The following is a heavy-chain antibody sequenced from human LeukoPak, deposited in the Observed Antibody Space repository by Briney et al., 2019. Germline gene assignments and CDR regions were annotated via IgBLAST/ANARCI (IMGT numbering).Heavy chain of an antibody. V-gene: IGHV1-8*01. CDR3: ARGRRFKGYFDY. CDR2: MNPNSGNT. Sequence: ASVKVSCKASGYTFTSYDINWVRQATGQGLEWMGWMNPNSGNTGYARKFQGRVTMTRNTSISTAYMELSSLRSEDTAVYYCARGRRFKGYFDYWGQGTLVTVSS. CDR1: GYTFTSYD. J-gene: IGHJ4*02.